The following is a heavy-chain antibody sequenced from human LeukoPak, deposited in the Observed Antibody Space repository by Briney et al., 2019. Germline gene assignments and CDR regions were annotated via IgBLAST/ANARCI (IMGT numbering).Heavy chain of an antibody. J-gene: IGHJ4*02. CDR3: ARDDKRLRKNDY. CDR2: IGAYNGNT. Sequence: ASVKVSCKASGYTFTSYGISWVRQAPGQGLEWMGWIGAYNGNTNYAQKLQGRVTMTTDTSTSTAYMELRSLRSDDTAVYYCARDDKRLRKNDYWGQGTLVTVSS. V-gene: IGHV1-18*01. D-gene: IGHD3-9*01. CDR1: GYTFTSYG.